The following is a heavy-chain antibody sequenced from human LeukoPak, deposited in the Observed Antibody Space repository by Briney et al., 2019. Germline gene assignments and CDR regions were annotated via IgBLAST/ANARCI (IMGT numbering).Heavy chain of an antibody. Sequence: GSLRLSCATPGFPFSRYWMSWVRQAPGKGLEWVANIKQDGSEKYYVDSVKGRFTISRDNAKNSLYLQMNSLRAEDAAVYYCARSSSGTYFDYWGQGTLVTVSS. CDR3: ARSSSGTYFDY. J-gene: IGHJ4*02. D-gene: IGHD3-22*01. V-gene: IGHV3-7*01. CDR2: IKQDGSEK. CDR1: GFPFSRYW.